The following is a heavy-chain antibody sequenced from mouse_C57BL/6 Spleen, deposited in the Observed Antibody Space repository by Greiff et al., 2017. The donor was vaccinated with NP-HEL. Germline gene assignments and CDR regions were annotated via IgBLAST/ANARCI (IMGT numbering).Heavy chain of an antibody. CDR1: GYTFTSYT. D-gene: IGHD2-5*01. CDR2: INPSSGYT. V-gene: IGHV1-4*01. CDR3: ARDRNSNYQGDYFDY. J-gene: IGHJ2*01. Sequence: VQLQQSGAELARPGASVKMSCKASGYTFTSYTMHWVKQRPGQGLEWIGYINPSSGYTKYNQKFKDKATLTADKSSSTAYMQLSSLTSEDSAVYYCARDRNSNYQGDYFDYWGQGTTLTVSS.